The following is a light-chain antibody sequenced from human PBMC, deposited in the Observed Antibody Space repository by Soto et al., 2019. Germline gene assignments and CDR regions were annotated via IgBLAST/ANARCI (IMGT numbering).Light chain of an antibody. CDR2: DAS. Sequence: EIVMTQSPATLSLSPGERATLSCRASQSFSSYFAFYQQKPGQAPRLLIYDASKRAAGIPDRFSGSGSGTDFTLTISSLEPEDFAVYYCQQRTNWPPKWTFGQGTKV. J-gene: IGKJ1*01. CDR3: QQRTNWPPKWT. CDR1: QSFSSY. V-gene: IGKV3-11*01.